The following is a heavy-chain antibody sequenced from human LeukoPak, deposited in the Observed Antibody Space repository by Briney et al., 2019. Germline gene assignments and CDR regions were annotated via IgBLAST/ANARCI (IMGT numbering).Heavy chain of an antibody. CDR2: INWNGGST. Sequence: GGSLRLSCAASGSTFDDYGMSWVRQAPGKGLEWVSGINWNGGSTGYADSVKGRFTISRHNSKNTLYLQMNSLRAEDTAVYYCARVSSSGNSYYYYYGMDVWGQGTTVTVSS. CDR1: GSTFDDYG. D-gene: IGHD3-22*01. J-gene: IGHJ6*02. CDR3: ARVSSSGNSYYYYYGMDV. V-gene: IGHV3-20*04.